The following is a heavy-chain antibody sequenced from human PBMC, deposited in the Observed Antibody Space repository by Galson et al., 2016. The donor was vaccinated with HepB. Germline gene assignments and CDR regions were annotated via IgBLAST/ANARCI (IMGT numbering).Heavy chain of an antibody. CDR2: ISSDGSNT. Sequence: SLRLSCAASGFTFSHYCMHWVRQAPGKGLEWVAVISSDGSNTYSTQSVKGRFTISRDNSKNTPSLQMTSLRVEDTAVYYCAKAPNPGTTLYPLDYWGQGSLATVSS. V-gene: IGHV3-30*18. CDR3: AKAPNPGTTLYPLDY. J-gene: IGHJ4*02. CDR1: GFTFSHYC. D-gene: IGHD1-7*01.